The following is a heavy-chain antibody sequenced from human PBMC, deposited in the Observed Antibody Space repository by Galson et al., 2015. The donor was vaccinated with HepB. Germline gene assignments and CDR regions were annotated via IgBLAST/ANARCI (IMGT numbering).Heavy chain of an antibody. CDR1: GYTFTGYY. J-gene: IGHJ4*02. V-gene: IGHV1-2*02. Sequence: SVKVSCKASGYTFTGYYIHWVRQAPRQGLEWVGWVNPNSGDTNYAQKFQGRVTMTRDTSISTAYMELSRLTSDGTAVYYCATIERVGAPGTVDYWGQGTLVTVSS. CDR2: VNPNSGDT. CDR3: ATIERVGAPGTVDY. D-gene: IGHD1-26*01.